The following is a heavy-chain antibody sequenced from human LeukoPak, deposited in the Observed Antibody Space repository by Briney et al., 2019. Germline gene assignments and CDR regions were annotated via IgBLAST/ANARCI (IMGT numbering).Heavy chain of an antibody. D-gene: IGHD2-15*01. V-gene: IGHV5-51*01. CDR1: GYRFTSYW. CDR3: ARRLLGYCSGGSCEYYFDY. J-gene: IGHJ4*02. CDR2: VYPGDSDT. Sequence: GESLKTSCKGSGYRFTSYWIGWVRQMPGKGLEWMGIVYPGDSDTRYSPSFQGQVTISADKSISTAYLQWSSLKASDTAMYYCARRLLGYCSGGSCEYYFDYWGQGTLVTVSS.